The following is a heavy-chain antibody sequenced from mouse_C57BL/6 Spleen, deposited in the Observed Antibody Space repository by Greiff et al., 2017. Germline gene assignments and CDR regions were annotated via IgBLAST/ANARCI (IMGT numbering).Heavy chain of an antibody. CDR1: GFTFSSYA. V-gene: IGHV5-4*03. D-gene: IGHD1-1*01. CDR2: ISDGGSYT. J-gene: IGHJ4*01. Sequence: EVKLMESGGGLVKPGGSLKLSCAASGFTFSSYAMSWVRQTPEKRLEWVATISDGGSYTYYPDNVKGRFTISRDNAKNNLYLQMSHLKSEDTAMYYCARGGYGSSWGAMDYWGQGTSVTVSS. CDR3: ARGGYGSSWGAMDY.